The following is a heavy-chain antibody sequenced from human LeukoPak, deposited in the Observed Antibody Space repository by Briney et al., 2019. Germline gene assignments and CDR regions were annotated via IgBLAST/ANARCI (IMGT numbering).Heavy chain of an antibody. CDR2: TSYDGTNK. D-gene: IGHD4-17*01. CDR1: GFNLRDSA. CDR3: AADYGDYVSPFD. V-gene: IGHV3-30*04. J-gene: IGHJ4*02. Sequence: GRSLRLSCAASGFNLRDSAMHWVRQPPGKGLEGVAVTSYDGTNKYYADSVKGRFTISRDNSKNTLYLQMNSLRLEATGVYYCAADYGDYVSPFDWGQGTLVTVSS.